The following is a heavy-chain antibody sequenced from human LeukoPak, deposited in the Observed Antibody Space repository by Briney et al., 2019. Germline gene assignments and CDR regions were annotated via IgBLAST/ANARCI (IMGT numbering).Heavy chain of an antibody. CDR1: GFTFSSYA. CDR2: ISYDGSNK. D-gene: IGHD6-13*01. CDR3: ARAWEQQLSDY. Sequence: GGSLRLSCAASGFTFSSYAMHWVRQAPGKGLEWVAVISYDGSNKYYADSVKGRFTISRDNSKNTLYLQMNSLRAEDTAVYYCARAWEQQLSDYWGQGTLVTVSS. V-gene: IGHV3-30-3*01. J-gene: IGHJ4*02.